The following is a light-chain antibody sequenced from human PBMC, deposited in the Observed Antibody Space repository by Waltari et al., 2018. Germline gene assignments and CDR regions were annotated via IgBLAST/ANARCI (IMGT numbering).Light chain of an antibody. CDR3: TSYTSSNTLV. V-gene: IGLV2-14*01. J-gene: IGLJ3*02. Sequence: QSALTQSASVSGSPGQSITFSCTGTSGDVGGYNYVSWYQQHPGKAPKLMIYEVSNRHSGVSNRFSGSKSGNTASLTISGLQAEDEADYYCTSYTSSNTLVFGGGTKLTVL. CDR2: EVS. CDR1: SGDVGGYNY.